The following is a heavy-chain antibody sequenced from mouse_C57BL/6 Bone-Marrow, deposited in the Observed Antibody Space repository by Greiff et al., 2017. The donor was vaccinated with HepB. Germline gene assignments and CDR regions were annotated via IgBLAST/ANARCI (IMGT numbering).Heavy chain of an antibody. CDR2: ISDGGSYT. CDR3: ARERNYYGSWDFDV. J-gene: IGHJ1*03. D-gene: IGHD1-1*01. CDR1: GFTFSSYA. Sequence: EVNVVESGGGLVKPGGSLKLSCAASGFTFSSYAMSWVRQTPEKRLEWVATISDGGSYTYYPDNVKGRFTISRDNAKNNLYLQMSHLKSEDTAMYYCARERNYYGSWDFDVWGTGTTVTVSS. V-gene: IGHV5-4*01.